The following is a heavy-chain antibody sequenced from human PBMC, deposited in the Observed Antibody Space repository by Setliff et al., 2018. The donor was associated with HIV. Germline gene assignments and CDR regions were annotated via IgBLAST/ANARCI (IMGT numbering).Heavy chain of an antibody. CDR2: VFHSGDT. D-gene: IGHD3-3*01. Sequence: SETLSLTCNVSGYSISSGFYWGWIRQPPGKGLEWIGNVFHSGDTDYNPSLKSRITISVETSENQFSLRLTSVTAADTAVYYCARRTIWGDAFDIWGQGTMVTVSS. J-gene: IGHJ3*02. CDR1: GYSISSGFY. V-gene: IGHV4-38-2*02. CDR3: ARRTIWGDAFDI.